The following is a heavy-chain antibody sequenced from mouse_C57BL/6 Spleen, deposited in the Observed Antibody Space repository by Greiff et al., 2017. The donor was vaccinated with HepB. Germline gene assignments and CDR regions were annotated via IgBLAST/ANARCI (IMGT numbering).Heavy chain of an antibody. V-gene: IGHV7-3*01. J-gene: IGHJ4*01. CDR2: IRKKANGYTT. CDR1: GFTFTDYY. Sequence: EVQLVESGGGLVQPGGSLSLSCAASGFTFTDYYMSWVRQPPGKALEWLGFIRKKANGYTTEYSASVKGRFTISRDNSQSILYLQMNTLRADERAAYYCARYRDYLDYAMDYWGQGTSVTVSS. CDR3: ARYRDYLDYAMDY. D-gene: IGHD2-4*01.